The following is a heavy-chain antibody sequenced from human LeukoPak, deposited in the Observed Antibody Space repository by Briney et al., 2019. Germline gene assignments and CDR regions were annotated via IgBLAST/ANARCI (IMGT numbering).Heavy chain of an antibody. CDR2: FDPEDGET. Sequence: ASVKVSCKVSGYTLTELSMHWVRQAPGKGLEWMGGFDPEDGETIYAQKFQGRVTMTEDTSTGTAYMELSSLRSEDTAVYYCATSYYYDSSGYVSFDYWGQGTLVTVSS. CDR3: ATSYYYDSSGYVSFDY. D-gene: IGHD3-22*01. J-gene: IGHJ4*02. CDR1: GYTLTELS. V-gene: IGHV1-24*01.